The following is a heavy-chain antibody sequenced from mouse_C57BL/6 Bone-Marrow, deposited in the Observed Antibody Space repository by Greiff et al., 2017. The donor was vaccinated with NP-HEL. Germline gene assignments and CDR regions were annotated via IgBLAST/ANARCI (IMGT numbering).Heavy chain of an antibody. Sequence: VKLQESGAELVKPGASVKISCKASGYAFSSYWMNWVKQRPGKGLEWIGQIYPGDGDTNYNGKFKGKATLTADKSSSTAYMQLSSLTSEDSAVYFCARKDYGSSYVYFDVWGTGTTVTVSS. CDR3: ARKDYGSSYVYFDV. CDR1: GYAFSSYW. V-gene: IGHV1-80*01. J-gene: IGHJ1*03. CDR2: IYPGDGDT. D-gene: IGHD1-1*01.